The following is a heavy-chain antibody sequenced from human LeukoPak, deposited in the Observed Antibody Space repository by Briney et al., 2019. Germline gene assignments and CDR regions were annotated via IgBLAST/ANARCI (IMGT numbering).Heavy chain of an antibody. CDR2: INSDGSST. V-gene: IGHV3-74*03. CDR1: GFSFSTYW. Sequence: GGSLRLSCAASGFSFSTYWIHWVRQAPGRGLVWVSRINSDGSSTTYADSVKGRFTLSRDNAKNTLYLQMNSLRAEDTAVYYWALGTKPLSYHFFDYWGQGALVTVSS. D-gene: IGHD1-7*01. CDR3: ALGTKPLSYHFFDY. J-gene: IGHJ4*02.